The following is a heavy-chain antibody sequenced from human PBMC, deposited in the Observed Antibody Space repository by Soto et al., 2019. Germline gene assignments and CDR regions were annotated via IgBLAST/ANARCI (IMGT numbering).Heavy chain of an antibody. J-gene: IGHJ6*01. CDR2: INPNSGGT. CDR3: ERGPNSTVTNDDHYFDGKGV. V-gene: IGHV1-2*04. Sequence: ASVKVSCKASGYTFTGYYMHWVRQAPGQGLEWMGWINPNSGGTNYAQKFQGWVTMTRDTSISTAYMELSRLRSDDTAVYYCERGPNSTVTNDDHYFDGKGVWRRGTTDSVSS. D-gene: IGHD4-17*01. CDR1: GYTFTGYY.